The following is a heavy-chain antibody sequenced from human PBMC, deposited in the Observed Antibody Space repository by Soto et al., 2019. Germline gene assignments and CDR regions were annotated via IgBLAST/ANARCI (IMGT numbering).Heavy chain of an antibody. CDR3: ANGRPGCTNGVCYGY. CDR2: ISGSGGST. Sequence: LRLSCAASGFTFSSYAMSWVRQVPGKGLEWVSAISGSGGSTYYADYVKGRFTISRDNSKNTLYMQMNSLRAEDTAVYYCANGRPGCTNGVCYGYWGQGTLVTVSS. D-gene: IGHD2-8*01. V-gene: IGHV3-23*01. J-gene: IGHJ4*02. CDR1: GFTFSSYA.